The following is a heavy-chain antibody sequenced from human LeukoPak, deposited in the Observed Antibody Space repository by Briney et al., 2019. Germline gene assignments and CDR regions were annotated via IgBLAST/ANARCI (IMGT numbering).Heavy chain of an antibody. V-gene: IGHV1-2*02. CDR1: GYTFTGYY. D-gene: IGHD2-21*02. J-gene: IGHJ4*02. Sequence: ASVKVSCKASGYTFTGYYMHWVRQAPGQGLEWMGWINPNSGGTNYAQKFQGRVTMTRDTSISTAYMELSRLRSDDTAVYYCARGPKHIVVVTALNLDYWGQGTLVTVSS. CDR3: ARGPKHIVVVTALNLDY. CDR2: INPNSGGT.